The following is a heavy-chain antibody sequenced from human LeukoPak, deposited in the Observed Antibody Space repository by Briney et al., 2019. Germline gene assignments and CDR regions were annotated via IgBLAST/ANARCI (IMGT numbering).Heavy chain of an antibody. J-gene: IGHJ4*02. CDR1: GGSISSYY. D-gene: IGHD4-23*01. V-gene: IGHV4-59*12. CDR3: ARAASVVNPFDY. CDR2: IYYSGST. Sequence: PSETLSLTCTVSGGSISSYYWSWIRQPPGKGLEWIGYIYYSGSTNYNPSLKSRVTISVDTSKNQFSLKLSSVTAADTAVYYCARAASVVNPFDYWGQGTLVTVSS.